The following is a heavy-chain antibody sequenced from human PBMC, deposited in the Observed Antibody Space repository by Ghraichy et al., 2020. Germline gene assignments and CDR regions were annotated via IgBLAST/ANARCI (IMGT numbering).Heavy chain of an antibody. Sequence: SETLSLTCTVSGGSISSYYWSWIRQPPGKGLEWIGYIYYSGSTNYNPSLKSRVTISVDTSKNQFSLKLSSVTAADTAVYYCARQEDTAMVNDYWGQGTLVTVSS. CDR1: GGSISSYY. D-gene: IGHD5-18*01. CDR3: ARQEDTAMVNDY. V-gene: IGHV4-59*08. CDR2: IYYSGST. J-gene: IGHJ4*02.